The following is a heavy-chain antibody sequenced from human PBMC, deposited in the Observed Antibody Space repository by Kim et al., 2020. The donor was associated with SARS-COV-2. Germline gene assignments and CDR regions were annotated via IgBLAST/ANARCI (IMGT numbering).Heavy chain of an antibody. CDR3: ARDYVTTPARFDY. Sequence: GGSLRLSCAASGFTFSSYGMHWVRQAPGKGLEWVAVIWYDGSNKYYADSVKGRFTISRDNSKNTLYLQMNSLRAEDTAVYYCARDYVTTPARFDYWGQGTLVTVSS. D-gene: IGHD4-17*01. CDR2: IWYDGSNK. CDR1: GFTFSSYG. V-gene: IGHV3-33*01. J-gene: IGHJ4*02.